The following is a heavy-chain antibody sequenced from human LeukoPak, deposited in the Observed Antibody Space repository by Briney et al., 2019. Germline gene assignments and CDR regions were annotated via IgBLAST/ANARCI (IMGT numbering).Heavy chain of an antibody. D-gene: IGHD5-24*01. J-gene: IGHJ4*02. V-gene: IGHV4-30-2*02. CDR3: ARVRGRDGYNSLDY. CDR1: GGSISSGGYS. CDR2: IYHSGST. Sequence: PSQTLSLTCAVSGGSISSGGYSWSWIRQPPGKGLEWIGYIYHSGSTYYNPSLKRRVTISVDTSKNQFSLKLSSVTAADTAVYYCARVRGRDGYNSLDYWGQGTLVTVSS.